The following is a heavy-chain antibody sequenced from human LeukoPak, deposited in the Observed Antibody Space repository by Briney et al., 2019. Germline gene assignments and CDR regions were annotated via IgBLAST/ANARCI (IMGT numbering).Heavy chain of an antibody. V-gene: IGHV3-23*01. CDR1: GFAFNTYA. CDR2: ISTSGRAT. Sequence: GGSLRLSCAASGFAFNTYAMTWVRQAPEKGLQWVSTISTSGRATYYADSVEGRFTISRDNSKNTLYLQMNSLRAEDTAVYYCARSSLLYSSGWSGYYFDYWGQGTLVTVSS. CDR3: ARSSLLYSSGWSGYYFDY. J-gene: IGHJ4*02. D-gene: IGHD6-19*01.